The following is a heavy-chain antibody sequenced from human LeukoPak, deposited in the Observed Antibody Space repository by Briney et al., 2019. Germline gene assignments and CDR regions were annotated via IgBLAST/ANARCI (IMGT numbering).Heavy chain of an antibody. CDR1: GYNFSNYD. CDR2: IRYDGSDK. CDR3: AKGLTS. J-gene: IGHJ5*02. Sequence: GGSLRLSCAASGYNFSNYDMDWVRQAPGEGRVWVAFIRYDGSDKYYADSVKGRFTISRDNSKHTLYLKMNRLRTEDTAVYYCAKGLTSWGQGTLVTVSS. V-gene: IGHV3-30*02.